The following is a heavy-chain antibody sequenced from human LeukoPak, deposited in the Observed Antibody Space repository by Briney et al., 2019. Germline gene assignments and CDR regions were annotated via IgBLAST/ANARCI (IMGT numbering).Heavy chain of an antibody. V-gene: IGHV3-30*03. J-gene: IGHJ4*02. D-gene: IGHD1-14*01. Sequence: GRSLRLSCAASGFTFSTYGMHWVRQAPGKGLEWVAVISYDGSDKYYADSVKGRFTISRDNSKNTLSLQMNSLRAEDTAVYYCARDKNGPETWGQGTLVTVSS. CDR2: ISYDGSDK. CDR1: GFTFSTYG. CDR3: ARDKNGPET.